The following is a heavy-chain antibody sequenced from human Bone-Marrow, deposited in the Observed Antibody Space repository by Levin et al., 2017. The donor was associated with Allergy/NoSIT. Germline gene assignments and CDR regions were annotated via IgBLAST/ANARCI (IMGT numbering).Heavy chain of an antibody. Sequence: RPSETLSLTCTVSGGSISGYFWSWIRQPPGKGLEWIGYISHTGITRYNPSLKSRVTISVDTSQNQFSLKMSSLTAADTAVYFCAKSSLVYYESSSAWLFDHWGRGSLVTVSS. D-gene: IGHD3-22*01. CDR1: GGSISGYF. J-gene: IGHJ5*02. V-gene: IGHV4-59*08. CDR3: AKSSLVYYESSSAWLFDH. CDR2: ISHTGIT.